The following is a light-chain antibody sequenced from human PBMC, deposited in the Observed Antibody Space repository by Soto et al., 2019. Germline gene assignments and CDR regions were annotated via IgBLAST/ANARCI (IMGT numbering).Light chain of an antibody. V-gene: IGKV4-1*01. J-gene: IGKJ2*01. Sequence: DIVMTQSPDSLAVSLGERATINCKSSQSVFFQSDNKNYFAWYPQRSGQPPKLLIYWASTRESGVPDRFSGSGSGTDFTLAISSLQAEDVAVYYCQQYYTSPDTFGQGTKLEIK. CDR1: QSVFFQSDNKNY. CDR2: WAS. CDR3: QQYYTSPDT.